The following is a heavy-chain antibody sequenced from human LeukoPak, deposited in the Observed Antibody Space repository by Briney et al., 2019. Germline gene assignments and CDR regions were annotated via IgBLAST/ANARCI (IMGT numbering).Heavy chain of an antibody. V-gene: IGHV4-39*01. CDR1: GGSISSSSYY. D-gene: IGHD6-13*01. Sequence: PSETLSLTCTVSGGSISSSSYYWGWIRQPPGKGLEWFGSIYYSGSTYYNTSLKSRVTISVDTSKNQFSLKLSSVTAADTAVYYCVSWQHPVRTYDYWGQGTLVTVSS. CDR3: VSWQHPVRTYDY. J-gene: IGHJ4*02. CDR2: IYYSGST.